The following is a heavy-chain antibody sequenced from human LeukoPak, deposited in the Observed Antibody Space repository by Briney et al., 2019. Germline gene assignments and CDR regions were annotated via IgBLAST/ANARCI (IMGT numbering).Heavy chain of an antibody. J-gene: IGHJ4*02. CDR1: GFSISGYW. CDR2: VKQDGSEK. V-gene: IGHV3-7*01. D-gene: IGHD2-15*01. CDR3: YSATPDY. Sequence: GGSLRLSCVASGFSISGYWMSWVRQAPGKGLEWVVNVKQDGSEKNYVGSVKGRFTISRDNAKNSLYLEMDSLRAEDTAVYYCYSATPDYWGQGTLVTVSS.